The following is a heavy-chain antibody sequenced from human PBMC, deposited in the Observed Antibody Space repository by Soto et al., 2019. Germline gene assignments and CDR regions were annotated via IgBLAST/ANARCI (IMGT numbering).Heavy chain of an antibody. V-gene: IGHV4-31*03. CDR1: GGSISSGGYY. CDR2: TYYSGST. CDR3: VRNATVITCFDY. D-gene: IGHD4-17*01. Sequence: QVQLQESGPGLVKPSQTLSLTCTVSGGSISSGGYYWSWNRQHPGKGLEWIGYTYYSGSTYYNPSLKRRATISVDTSKNQFSLKLSSVTAADTVVYYCVRNATVITCFDYWRQGTLVTVSS. J-gene: IGHJ4*02.